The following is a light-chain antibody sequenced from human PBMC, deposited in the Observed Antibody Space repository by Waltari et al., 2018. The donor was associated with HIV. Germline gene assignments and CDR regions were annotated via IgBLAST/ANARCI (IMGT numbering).Light chain of an antibody. CDR3: QQYNIWPPWS. V-gene: IGKV3-15*01. J-gene: IGKJ1*01. CDR1: QPFLDS. Sequence: EIVMTQSPATLSVSPGETATLSCRASQPFLDSLACYQQKPGQAPRLLIYDASTRAAGIPERLSGSGSGTEFTLPISSLQYEESAVYFCQQYNIWPPWSFGPGTKVEIK. CDR2: DAS.